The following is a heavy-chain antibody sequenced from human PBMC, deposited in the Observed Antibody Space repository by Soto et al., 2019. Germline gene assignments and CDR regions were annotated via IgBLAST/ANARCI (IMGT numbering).Heavy chain of an antibody. Sequence: EVQLVESGGGLVKPGGSLRLSCAASGFTFSSYPMHWVRQAPGKGLEWVSPISESGSYIYYATSVRGRFTISRDNAKNSLSLHINTLGAEDTAVYFCARDGVTRPIDFWVQGTLVTVSS. D-gene: IGHD2-21*02. CDR1: GFTFSSYP. V-gene: IGHV3-21*02. J-gene: IGHJ4*02. CDR3: ARDGVTRPIDF. CDR2: ISESGSYI.